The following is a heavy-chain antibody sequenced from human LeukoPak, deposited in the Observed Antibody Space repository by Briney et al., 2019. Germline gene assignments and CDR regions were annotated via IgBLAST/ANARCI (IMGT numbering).Heavy chain of an antibody. Sequence: PGGSLRLSCAASGFTFSSYDMHWVRQATGKGLEWVSAIGTAGDTYYPGSVKGRFTISRENAKNSLYLQMNSLRAEDTAVYYSARVPRGYSGYDGVGYWGQGTLVTVSS. V-gene: IGHV3-13*01. D-gene: IGHD5-12*01. CDR2: IGTAGDT. CDR3: ARVPRGYSGYDGVGY. J-gene: IGHJ4*02. CDR1: GFTFSSYD.